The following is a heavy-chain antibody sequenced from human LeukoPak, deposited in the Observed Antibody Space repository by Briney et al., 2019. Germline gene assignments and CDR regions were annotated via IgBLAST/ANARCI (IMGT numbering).Heavy chain of an antibody. D-gene: IGHD1-26*01. V-gene: IGHV1-18*01. J-gene: IGHJ4*02. CDR1: GYTFTSYG. CDR3: ARDRYGVRSGSCDY. CDR2: ISGDNGDT. Sequence: ASVKVSCKASGYTFTSYGISWVRQAPGQGLEWMGWISGDNGDTNYAQKLQGRVTMTTDTSTSTAYMELRSLRYDDTAVYYCARDRYGVRSGSCDYWGQGTLVAVSS.